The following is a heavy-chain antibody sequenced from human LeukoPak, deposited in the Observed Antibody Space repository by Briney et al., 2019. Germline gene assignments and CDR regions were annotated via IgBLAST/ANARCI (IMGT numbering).Heavy chain of an antibody. CDR3: AKAPVTPCRGAFCYPFDY. D-gene: IGHD2-15*01. CDR2: ISDTGNT. V-gene: IGHV3-23*01. CDR1: GFTFSSYA. Sequence: PGGSLRLSCAASGFTFSSYAMSWVRQAPGKGLEWVSAISDTGNTYHADSVKRRFTISSDSSKNTLFLQMTRLRPEDAAVYYCAKAPVTPCRGAFCYPFDYWGLGTLVTVSS. J-gene: IGHJ4*02.